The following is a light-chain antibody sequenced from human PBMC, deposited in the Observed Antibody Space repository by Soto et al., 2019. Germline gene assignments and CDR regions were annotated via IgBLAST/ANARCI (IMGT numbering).Light chain of an antibody. CDR3: SSYTGSSINTVV. CDR1: SSDVGKYNY. V-gene: IGLV2-14*01. J-gene: IGLJ2*01. CDR2: EVS. Sequence: QSALTQPASVSGSPGQSITISCTGTSSDVGKYNYVSWYQQHPAKAPKLMIFEVSNRPSGVSNRFSRSKSGNTASLTISGLQAEDEAEYYCSSYTGSSINTVVFGGGTKLTVL.